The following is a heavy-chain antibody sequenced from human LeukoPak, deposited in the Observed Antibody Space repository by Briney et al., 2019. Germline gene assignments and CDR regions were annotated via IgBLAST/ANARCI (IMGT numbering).Heavy chain of an antibody. CDR1: GYTFTIYG. V-gene: IGHV1-18*01. J-gene: IGHJ4*02. CDR2: ISAYNGNT. D-gene: IGHD3-22*01. CDR3: ARDQPRYYDSTGDDY. Sequence: ASVKVSCKASGYTFTIYGISWVRQAPGQGLEWMGWISAYNGNTNYAQKLQGRVTMTTDTSTSTVYMELRSLRSDDTAVYYCARDQPRYYDSTGDDYWGQGTLVTVSS.